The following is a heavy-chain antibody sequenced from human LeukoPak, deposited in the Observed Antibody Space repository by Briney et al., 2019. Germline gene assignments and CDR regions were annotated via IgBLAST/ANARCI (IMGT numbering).Heavy chain of an antibody. V-gene: IGHV3-30*04. Sequence: PGGSLRLSCAASGFTFNSYAIHWVRQAPGKGLEWVAVISYDGSNKYHAESVKGRFTISRDNSKNTLYLQLNSLRPDDTAVYYCARDQLAYSGYDTLFDYWGQGTLVTVSS. CDR1: GFTFNSYA. CDR2: ISYDGSNK. J-gene: IGHJ4*02. D-gene: IGHD5-12*01. CDR3: ARDQLAYSGYDTLFDY.